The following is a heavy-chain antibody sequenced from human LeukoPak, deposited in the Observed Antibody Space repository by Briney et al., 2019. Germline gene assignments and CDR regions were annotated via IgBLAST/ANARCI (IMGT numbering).Heavy chain of an antibody. Sequence: SETLSLTCAVYGGSFSGYYWSWIRQPPGKGLEWIGEINHSGSTNYNPSLKSRVTISADTSKNQFSLKMNSVTAADTAVYYCASGNYYQDYWGQGTVVTVSP. CDR3: ASGNYYQDY. CDR1: GGSFSGYY. V-gene: IGHV4-34*01. CDR2: INHSGST. J-gene: IGHJ4*02. D-gene: IGHD1-26*01.